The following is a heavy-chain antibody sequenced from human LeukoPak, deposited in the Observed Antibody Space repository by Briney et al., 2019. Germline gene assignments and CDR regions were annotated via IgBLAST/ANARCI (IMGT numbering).Heavy chain of an antibody. Sequence: SETLSLTCTVSGGSISSYYWSWIRQPPGKGLEWIGYIYYSGGTNYNPSLKSRVTISVDTSKNQFSLKLSSVTAADTAVFYCARGPLHYYFDYWGQGTLVTVSS. CDR3: ARGPLHYYFDY. CDR1: GGSISSYY. V-gene: IGHV4-59*01. CDR2: IYYSGGT. J-gene: IGHJ4*02.